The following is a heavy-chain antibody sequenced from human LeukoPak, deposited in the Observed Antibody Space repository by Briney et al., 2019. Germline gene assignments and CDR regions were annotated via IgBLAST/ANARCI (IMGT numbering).Heavy chain of an antibody. Sequence: SETLSLTCTVSGCSISSYYWSWIRQPPGKGLEWIGYIYYSGSTNYNPSLKSRVTISVDTSKNQFSLKLSSVTAADTAVYYCARVSYSSGWYGVWFDPWGQGTLVTVSS. J-gene: IGHJ5*02. D-gene: IGHD6-19*01. CDR2: IYYSGST. V-gene: IGHV4-59*01. CDR1: GCSISSYY. CDR3: ARVSYSSGWYGVWFDP.